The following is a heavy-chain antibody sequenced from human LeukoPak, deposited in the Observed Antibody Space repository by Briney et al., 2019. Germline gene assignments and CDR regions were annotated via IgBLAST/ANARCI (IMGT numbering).Heavy chain of an antibody. CDR2: IYHSGST. J-gene: IGHJ4*02. V-gene: IGHV4-38-2*02. Sequence: SETLSLTCTVSGYSISSGYYWGWIRQPPGKGLEWIGSIYHSGSTYYNPSLKSRVTISVDTSKNQFSLKLSSVTAADTAVYYCSGATLDYWGQGTLVTVSS. D-gene: IGHD1-26*01. CDR3: SGATLDY. CDR1: GYSISSGYY.